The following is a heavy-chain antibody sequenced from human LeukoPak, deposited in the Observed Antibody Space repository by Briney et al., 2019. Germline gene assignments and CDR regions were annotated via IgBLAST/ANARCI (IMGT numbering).Heavy chain of an antibody. CDR2: IAGTGDYI. Sequence: GGSLRLSCGGSGFTFKSFSMHWVRQAPGKGLEWVSSIAGTGDYIYYADSVKGRFTISRDNARNSLFLQMNSLRAEDTAVYYCARLPGVVVVPATRWYFDLWGRGTLVTVSS. J-gene: IGHJ2*01. D-gene: IGHD2-15*01. CDR1: GFTFKSFS. CDR3: ARLPGVVVVPATRWYFDL. V-gene: IGHV3-21*01.